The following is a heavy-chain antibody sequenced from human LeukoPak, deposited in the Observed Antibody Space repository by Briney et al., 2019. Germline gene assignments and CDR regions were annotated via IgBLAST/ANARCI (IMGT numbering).Heavy chain of an antibody. J-gene: IGHJ4*02. D-gene: IGHD2-15*01. Sequence: GRSLRLSCAASGFTFSSYGMHWVRQAPGKGLEWVAVISYDGSNKYYADSVKGRFTISRDNSKKTLYLQMNSLRAEDTAVYYCAKDLGAYCSGGSCYAGYWGQGTLVTVSS. V-gene: IGHV3-30*18. CDR1: GFTFSSYG. CDR3: AKDLGAYCSGGSCYAGY. CDR2: ISYDGSNK.